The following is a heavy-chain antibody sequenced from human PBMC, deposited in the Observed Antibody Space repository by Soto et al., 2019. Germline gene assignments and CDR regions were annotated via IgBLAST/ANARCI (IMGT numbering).Heavy chain of an antibody. CDR3: AKDLHPLVLRPGIAVAFDY. V-gene: IGHV3-23*01. CDR2: ISGSGVNT. J-gene: IGHJ4*02. Sequence: GGSLRLSCAASGFIFSNYAMSWVRQAPGKGPEWVSSISGSGVNTFYADSVKGRFTISRDNSKNMLYLQMSSLRAEDTALYYCAKDLHPLVLRPGIAVAFDYWGQGTLVTVSS. D-gene: IGHD6-19*01. CDR1: GFIFSNYA.